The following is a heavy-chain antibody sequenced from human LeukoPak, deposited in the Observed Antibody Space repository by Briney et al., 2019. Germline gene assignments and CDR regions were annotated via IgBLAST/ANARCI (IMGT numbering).Heavy chain of an antibody. J-gene: IGHJ4*02. V-gene: IGHV4-4*07. CDR1: GGSISNNY. D-gene: IGHD1-26*01. CDR2: IYTSGST. CDR3: ARERGSYPYCFDY. Sequence: SETLSLTCTVSGGSISNNYWNWIRQPAGKGLEWIGRIYTSGSTNYNPSLKSRVTISLDKSKNQFSLKLSSVTAADTAVYYCARERGSYPYCFDYWGQGTLVTVSS.